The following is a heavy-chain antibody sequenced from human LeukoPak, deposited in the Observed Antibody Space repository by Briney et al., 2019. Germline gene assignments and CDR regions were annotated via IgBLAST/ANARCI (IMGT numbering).Heavy chain of an antibody. Sequence: GGSLRLSYAISGFTFSSYWLHWVRQAPGKGLVWVSRISGDETSTSYADSVKGRFTISRDNAKSTLYLQMNSLRAEDTAVYYCARIKGGAYTGNFDLWGRGTLVTVSS. J-gene: IGHJ2*01. CDR3: ARIKGGAYTGNFDL. V-gene: IGHV3-74*01. CDR1: GFTFSSYW. CDR2: ISGDETST. D-gene: IGHD2-21*01.